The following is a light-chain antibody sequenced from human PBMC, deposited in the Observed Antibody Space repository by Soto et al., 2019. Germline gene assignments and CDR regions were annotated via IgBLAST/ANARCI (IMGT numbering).Light chain of an antibody. CDR1: QSVRSY. V-gene: IGKV3-11*01. Sequence: EIVLTQSPATLSLSPGERATLSCRASQSVRSYLAWYQQKPGQAPRLLIYDASTRATGIPPRFSGSGSGTAFTLTISSLEPEDFAVYSCQQRSIWPPSITFGQGTRLEIK. CDR3: QQRSIWPPSIT. J-gene: IGKJ5*01. CDR2: DAS.